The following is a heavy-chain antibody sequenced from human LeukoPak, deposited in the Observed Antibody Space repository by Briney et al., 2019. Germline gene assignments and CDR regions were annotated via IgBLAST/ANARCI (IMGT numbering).Heavy chain of an antibody. J-gene: IGHJ4*02. D-gene: IGHD3-3*01. Sequence: PSETLSLTCAVSSYSISSGYYWGWIRQPPGKGLEWIGSIYHSGRTYYNPSLKSRVTISGDTSKNQFSLKLSSVTAADTAVYYCAGTYFDFWSGYQTSDYWGQGTLVTVSS. V-gene: IGHV4-38-2*01. CDR3: AGTYFDFWSGYQTSDY. CDR2: IYHSGRT. CDR1: SYSISSGYY.